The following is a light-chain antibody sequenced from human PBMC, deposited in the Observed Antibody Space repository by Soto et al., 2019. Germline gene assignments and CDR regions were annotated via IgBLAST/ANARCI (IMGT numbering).Light chain of an antibody. Sequence: EIVLTQSPATLSLSPGERATLSCRASQSVSSYLAWYQQKPGQAPRLLIYDASNRATGIPARFIGSGSGTDFTLTISSLEPEDFAVYYCQQRSNWPLTFGGGTKVDIK. V-gene: IGKV3-11*01. J-gene: IGKJ4*01. CDR2: DAS. CDR1: QSVSSY. CDR3: QQRSNWPLT.